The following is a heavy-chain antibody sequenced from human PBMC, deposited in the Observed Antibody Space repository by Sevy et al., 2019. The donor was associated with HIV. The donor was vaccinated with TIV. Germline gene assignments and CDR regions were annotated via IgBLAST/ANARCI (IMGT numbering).Heavy chain of an antibody. D-gene: IGHD3-10*01. V-gene: IGHV3-23*01. CDR1: GSTFGGYM. CDR2: VSRNGGTP. CDR3: VKEGRDDFNPYLDF. J-gene: IGHJ4*02. Sequence: GGSLRLSCAGSGSTFGGYMMNWVRQAPGRGLEWVARVSRNGGTPEYGDSAKGRFTISRDNSKNTVYLQLKELRAEDTALYYCVKEGRDDFNPYLDFWGQGILVTVSS.